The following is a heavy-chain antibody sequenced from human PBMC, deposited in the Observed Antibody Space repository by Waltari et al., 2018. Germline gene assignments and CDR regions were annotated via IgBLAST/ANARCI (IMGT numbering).Heavy chain of an antibody. J-gene: IGHJ4*02. Sequence: EVQLVESGGGLVKPGGSLRLSCAASGFTFSSYSMNWVRQAPGKGREWDASISSSSSYIYYAESVKGRFTSAGDNAKNSLYLQMNSLRAEDTAVYYCARDDMGAHERYFDYWGQGTLVTVSS. V-gene: IGHV3-21*01. CDR3: ARDDMGAHERYFDY. CDR2: ISSSSSYI. D-gene: IGHD1-26*01. CDR1: GFTFSSYS.